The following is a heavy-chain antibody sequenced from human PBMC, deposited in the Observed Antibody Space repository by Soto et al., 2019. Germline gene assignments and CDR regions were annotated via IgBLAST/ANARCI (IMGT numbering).Heavy chain of an antibody. V-gene: IGHV3-48*03. D-gene: IGHD2-2*01. CDR2: ISSSGSTI. Sequence: GSLRLSCVASGFTFSSFEMNWVRQAPGKRLEWVSYISSSGSTIYYADSVKGRFTISRDNAKNSLYLQMNSLRVEDKSVYYCASQPAVCPYNCSDPWGQGTLVTVSS. J-gene: IGHJ5*02. CDR1: GFTFSSFE. CDR3: ASQPAVCPYNCSDP.